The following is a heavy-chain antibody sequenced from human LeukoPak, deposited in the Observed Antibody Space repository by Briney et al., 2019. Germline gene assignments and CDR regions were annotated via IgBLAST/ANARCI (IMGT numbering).Heavy chain of an antibody. D-gene: IGHD5-12*01. V-gene: IGHV1-46*01. Sequence: ASVKVSCKASGYTFTSYYMHWVRQPPGQGLEWMGIINPSGGSTSYAQKFQGRVTMTRDTSTSTVYMELSSLRSEDTAVYYCARDGYGGYGGVTSGYFDYWGQGTLVTVSS. CDR3: ARDGYGGYGGVTSGYFDY. J-gene: IGHJ4*02. CDR2: INPSGGST. CDR1: GYTFTSYY.